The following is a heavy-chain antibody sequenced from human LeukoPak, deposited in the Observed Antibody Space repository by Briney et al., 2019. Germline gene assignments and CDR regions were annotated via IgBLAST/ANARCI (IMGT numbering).Heavy chain of an antibody. D-gene: IGHD6-13*01. CDR1: GYTFTSYY. CDR2: MNPNSGNT. V-gene: IGHV1-8*03. CDR3: AVTGIAAAGSFDY. J-gene: IGHJ4*02. Sequence: ASVKVSCKASGYTFTSYYMHWVRQAPGQGLEWMGWMNPNSGNTGYAQKFQGRVTITRNTSISTAYMELSSLRSEDTAVYYCAVTGIAAAGSFDYWGQGTLVTVSS.